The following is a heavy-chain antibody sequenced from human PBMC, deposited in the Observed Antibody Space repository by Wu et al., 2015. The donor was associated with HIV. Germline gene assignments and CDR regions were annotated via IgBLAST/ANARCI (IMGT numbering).Heavy chain of an antibody. V-gene: IGHV1-24*01. CDR2: VNPENGKR. CDR3: ARDTVCSGTNCYSADY. D-gene: IGHD2-2*01. Sequence: QDQLVQSGAEVKKPGASVKVSCRVSGYSLTELSMHWVRQAPGKGLEWMGGVNPENGKRIYAQKFQGRVTMSEDTSTDTAYMELSSLRSEDTAVYYCARDTVCSGTNCYSADYWGQGTLVHRLL. J-gene: IGHJ4*02. CDR1: GYSLTELS.